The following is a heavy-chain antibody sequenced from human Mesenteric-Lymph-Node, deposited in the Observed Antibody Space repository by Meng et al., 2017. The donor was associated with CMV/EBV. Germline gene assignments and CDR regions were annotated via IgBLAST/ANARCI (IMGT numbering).Heavy chain of an antibody. CDR3: ARGASPRDIVATIRPPVDY. V-gene: IGHV7-4-1*02. CDR1: TNDG. CDR2: SKDHTGNP. D-gene: IGHD5-12*01. Sequence: TNDGMKWVRQAPGQGIEWMGWSKDHTGNPTYNQGFKGRLVFSLDTSVSTAYLQISSLKAEDTAVYYCARGASPRDIVATIRPPVDYWGQGTLVTVSS. J-gene: IGHJ4*02.